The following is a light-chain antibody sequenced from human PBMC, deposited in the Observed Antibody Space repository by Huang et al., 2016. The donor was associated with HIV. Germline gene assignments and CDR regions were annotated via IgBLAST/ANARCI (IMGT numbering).Light chain of an antibody. Sequence: DIVLTQSPATLSLSPGERATLSCRASQSVSKYLAWDQKKPGEAPRLLIYDASNRATGIPARFSGSGSGTDFTLTINSLEPEDSAVYYCQQRSNWPPLTFGGGTKVEI. CDR3: QQRSNWPPLT. J-gene: IGKJ4*01. CDR1: QSVSKY. V-gene: IGKV3-11*01. CDR2: DAS.